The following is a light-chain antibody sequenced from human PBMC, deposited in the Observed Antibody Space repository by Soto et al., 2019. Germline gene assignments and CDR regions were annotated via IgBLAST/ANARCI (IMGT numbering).Light chain of an antibody. CDR3: SSYTSSLTRLV. CDR2: EVS. CDR1: NSDIGDYNY. Sequence: QYALTQPASVSGSPGQSITISCTGANSDIGDYNYVSWYQQYPGKAPKLMIFEVSNRPSGVSNRFSGSKSGSTASLTISGLRADDEADYHCSSYTSSLTRLVFGTGTKLTGL. J-gene: IGLJ1*01. V-gene: IGLV2-14*01.